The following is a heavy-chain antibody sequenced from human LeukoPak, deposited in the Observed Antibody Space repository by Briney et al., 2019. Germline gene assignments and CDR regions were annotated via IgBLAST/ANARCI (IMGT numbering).Heavy chain of an antibody. CDR3: ARDWSGYKETEDY. J-gene: IGHJ4*02. D-gene: IGHD1-14*01. V-gene: IGHV1-46*01. Sequence: KFQGRVTMTRDTSTSTVYMELSSLRSEDTAVYYCARDWSGYKETEDYWGQGTLVTVSS.